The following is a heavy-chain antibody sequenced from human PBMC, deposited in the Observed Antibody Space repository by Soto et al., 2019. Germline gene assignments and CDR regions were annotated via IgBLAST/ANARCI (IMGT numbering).Heavy chain of an antibody. CDR2: INHSGST. CDR1: GGSLSGYY. J-gene: IGHJ6*02. CDR3: ARGRGIIHSIAAALYGMDV. V-gene: IGHV4-34*01. D-gene: IGHD6-25*01. Sequence: PSETLSLTCAVYGGSLSGYYWSWIRQPPGKGLEWIGEINHSGSTNYNPSLKSRVTISVDTSKNQFSLKLSSVTAADTAVYYCARGRGIIHSIAAALYGMDVWGQGTTVTVSS.